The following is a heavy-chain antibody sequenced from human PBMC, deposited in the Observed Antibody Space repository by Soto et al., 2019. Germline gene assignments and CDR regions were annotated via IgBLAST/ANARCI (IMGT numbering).Heavy chain of an antibody. J-gene: IGHJ6*02. Sequence: PGRSHRLRCIAAGFTFGDYGMSWFRQAPGKGLGWVGFIRSKVCGGTTEYAASVKGRFTISRDDSISIAYLQMNSLKTEDTAVYYCISTIFGVVIPGGYYYGMDVWGQGTTVTVSS. CDR3: ISTIFGVVIPGGYYYGMDV. CDR2: IRSKVCGGTT. D-gene: IGHD3-3*01. V-gene: IGHV3-49*03. CDR1: GFTFGDYG.